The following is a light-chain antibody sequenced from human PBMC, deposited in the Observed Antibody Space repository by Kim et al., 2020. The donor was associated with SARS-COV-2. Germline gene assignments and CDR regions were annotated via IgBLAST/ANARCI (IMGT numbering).Light chain of an antibody. CDR1: QSVSAN. CDR2: AAS. CDR3: HQYDNWPRT. V-gene: IGKV3-15*01. J-gene: IGKJ4*01. Sequence: EIAMTQSPATLSVSPGETATLSCRASQSVSANFGWFQQKPGQAPRLLIYAASTRATGIPARFSGSGSGTGFTLTISSLQSEDLAVYYCHQYDNWPRTFGGGTTVDIK.